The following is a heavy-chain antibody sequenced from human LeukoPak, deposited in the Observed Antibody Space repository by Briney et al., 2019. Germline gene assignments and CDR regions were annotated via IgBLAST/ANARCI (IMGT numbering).Heavy chain of an antibody. CDR2: ISGYNGGT. CDR1: GYTFTAYG. V-gene: IGHV1-18*01. D-gene: IGHD3-22*01. Sequence: ASVKVSCTASGYTFTAYGISWVRQAPGQGLEWMGWISGYNGGTKYAQRFEGRVTMTTDTSTTTALLDLRSLRSDDTAVYFCATSTGGYSDLYFHYWGQGTLVSVSS. J-gene: IGHJ4*02. CDR3: ATSTGGYSDLYFHY.